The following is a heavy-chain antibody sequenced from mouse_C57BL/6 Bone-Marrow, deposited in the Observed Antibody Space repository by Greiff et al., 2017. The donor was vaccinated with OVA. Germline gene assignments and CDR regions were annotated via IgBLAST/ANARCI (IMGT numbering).Heavy chain of an antibody. V-gene: IGHV5-6*01. CDR3: ARHYYFDY. J-gene: IGHJ2*01. CDR1: GFTFSSYG. Sequence: EVQRVESGGDLVKPGGSLKLSCAASGFTFSSYGMSWVRQTPDKRLEWVATISSGGSYTYYPDSVKGRFTISRDKAKNTLYLQMSSLKSEDTAMYYCARHYYFDYWGQGTTLTVSS. CDR2: ISSGGSYT.